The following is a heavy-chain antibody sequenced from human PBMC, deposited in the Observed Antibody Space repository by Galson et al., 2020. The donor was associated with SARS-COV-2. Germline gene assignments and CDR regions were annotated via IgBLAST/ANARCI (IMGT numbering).Heavy chain of an antibody. V-gene: IGHV3-23*01. J-gene: IGHJ6*02. CDR1: GFTFSSYA. D-gene: IGHD6-13*01. CDR3: AKDQGIAAAGQLYYYYYYGMDV. CDR2: ISGSGGST. Sequence: GESLTISCAASGFTFSSYAMSWVRQAPGKGLEWVSAISGSGGSTYYADSVKGRFPISRDNSKNTLYLQMTSLRAEDTAVYYCAKDQGIAAAGQLYYYYYYGMDVWGQGTTVTVSS.